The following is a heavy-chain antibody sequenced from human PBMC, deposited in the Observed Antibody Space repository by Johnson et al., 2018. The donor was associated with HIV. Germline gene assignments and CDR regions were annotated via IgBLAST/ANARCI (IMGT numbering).Heavy chain of an antibody. CDR3: ARDESGYDEGFDAFDI. V-gene: IGHV3-NL1*01. CDR1: GFAFSSYA. D-gene: IGHD5-12*01. CDR2: IYSGGST. J-gene: IGHJ3*02. Sequence: MQLVESGGGVVQPGRSLRLSCAASGFAFSSYAIHWVRQAPGKGLEWVSVIYSGGSTYYADSVKGRFTISRDNAKNSLYLQMNSLRVEDTAVYYCARDESGYDEGFDAFDIWGQGTMVTVSS.